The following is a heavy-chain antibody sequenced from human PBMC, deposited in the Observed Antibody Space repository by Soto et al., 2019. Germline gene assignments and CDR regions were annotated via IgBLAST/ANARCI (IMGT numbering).Heavy chain of an antibody. CDR1: GGSFCGYY. D-gene: IGHD3-16*02. V-gene: IGHV4-34*01. J-gene: IGHJ4*02. CDR2: INHSGST. Sequence: QVQLQQWGAGLLKPSETLSLTCAVYGGSFCGYYWNWIRQPPGKGLEWIGEINHSGSTNYNPSLKSRVTISVDTSKNQFSLNLSSVTAADTAVYYCARGGNYDYVWGSYRFDYWGQGTLVTVSS. CDR3: ARGGNYDYVWGSYRFDY.